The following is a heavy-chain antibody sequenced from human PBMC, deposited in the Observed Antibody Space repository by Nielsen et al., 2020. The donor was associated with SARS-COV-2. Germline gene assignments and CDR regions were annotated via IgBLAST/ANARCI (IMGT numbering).Heavy chain of an antibody. V-gene: IGHV5-51*01. Sequence: KVSCKGSGYSFTSYWIGWVRQMPGKGLEWMGIIYPGDSDTRYSPSFQGQVTISADKSISTAYLQWSSLKASDTAMYYCARLGGITDYYGSGSYPLDYWGQGTLVTVSS. D-gene: IGHD3-10*01. CDR3: ARLGGITDYYGSGSYPLDY. CDR1: GYSFTSYW. CDR2: IYPGDSDT. J-gene: IGHJ4*02.